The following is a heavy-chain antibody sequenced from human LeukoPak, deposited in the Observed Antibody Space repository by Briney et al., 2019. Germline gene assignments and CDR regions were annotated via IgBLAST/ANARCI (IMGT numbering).Heavy chain of an antibody. J-gene: IGHJ4*02. CDR2: IIPIFGTA. CDR3: ASYGEGIYFDY. V-gene: IGHV1-69*05. Sequence: SVKVSCKASGGTFSSYANSWVRQAPGQGLEWMGRIIPIFGTANYAQKFQGRVTITTDESTSTAYMELSSLRSEDTAVYYCASYGEGIYFDYWGQGTLVTVSS. CDR1: GGTFSSYA. D-gene: IGHD4-17*01.